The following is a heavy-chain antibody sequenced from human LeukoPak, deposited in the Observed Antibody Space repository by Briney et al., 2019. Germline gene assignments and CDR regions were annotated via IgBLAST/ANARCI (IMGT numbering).Heavy chain of an antibody. J-gene: IGHJ4*02. D-gene: IGHD2-2*02. Sequence: GWSLRLSCAASGFTVSSNYMSWVRQAPGKGLEWVSVIYSGGSTYYADSVKGRFTISRDNSKNTLYLQMNSLRAEDTAVYYCAKDLSRKDIVVVPAAILDYWGQGTLVTVSS. CDR3: AKDLSRKDIVVVPAAILDY. CDR1: GFTVSSNY. CDR2: IYSGGST. V-gene: IGHV3-53*05.